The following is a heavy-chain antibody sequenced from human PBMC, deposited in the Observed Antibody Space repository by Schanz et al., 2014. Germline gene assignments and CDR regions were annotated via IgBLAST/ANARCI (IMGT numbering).Heavy chain of an antibody. D-gene: IGHD2-2*01. Sequence: EVQLVSSFLVLVQPGGSLRLSCAASGFTFSNYDMHWVRQAIGKGLEWVSGIGPASDPYYAGSVKGRFTISRENGKNSLYLQMNSLRAGDTAVYYCARGRRGDCRRTSCTYYFDYWGQGTLVTVSS. CDR3: ARGRRGDCRRTSCTYYFDY. CDR2: IGPASDP. CDR1: GFTFSNYD. V-gene: IGHV3-13*05. J-gene: IGHJ4*02.